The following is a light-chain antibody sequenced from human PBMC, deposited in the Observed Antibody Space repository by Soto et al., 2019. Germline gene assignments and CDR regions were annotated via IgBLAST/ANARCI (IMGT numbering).Light chain of an antibody. V-gene: IGKV3-11*01. CDR3: QQRSNWPLT. J-gene: IGKJ4*01. Sequence: EIPLTTGPVTLTQSPAEGATLPCMASQSVSSYLAWYQQKPGQAPRLLIYDASNRATGIPARFSGSGSGTDFTLTISSLEPEDFAVYYCQQRSNWPLTFGGGTKVDIK. CDR2: DAS. CDR1: QSVSSY.